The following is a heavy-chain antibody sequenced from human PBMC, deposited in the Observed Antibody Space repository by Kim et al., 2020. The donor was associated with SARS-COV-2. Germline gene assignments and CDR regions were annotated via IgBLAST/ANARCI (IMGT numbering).Heavy chain of an antibody. CDR1: GYSFTSYY. Sequence: ASVKVSCKASGYSFTSYYMHWVRQAPGQGLEWMEIINPSGGSTSYAQKFQGRVTMTRDTSTSTVYMELISLRSEDTAVYYCARGSILRYFDWSKTTNYYFDFWGQGTLVTVSS. V-gene: IGHV1-46*01. CDR3: ARGSILRYFDWSKTTNYYFDF. D-gene: IGHD3-9*01. CDR2: INPSGGST. J-gene: IGHJ4*02.